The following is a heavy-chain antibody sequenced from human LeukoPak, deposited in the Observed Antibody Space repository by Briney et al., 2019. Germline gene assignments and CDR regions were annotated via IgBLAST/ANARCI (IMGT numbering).Heavy chain of an antibody. Sequence: ASVKVSCKASGYNFISYYMHWVRQAPGQGLEWMGIINPSGGTTSYAQKFQDRVTMTRDTSTSTVYMELSSLKSEDTAVYYCAREDVVLVDAVRYYYYGMDVWGQGTTVTVSS. D-gene: IGHD2-8*01. CDR1: GYNFISYY. CDR2: INPSGGTT. J-gene: IGHJ6*02. V-gene: IGHV1-46*01. CDR3: AREDVVLVDAVRYYYYGMDV.